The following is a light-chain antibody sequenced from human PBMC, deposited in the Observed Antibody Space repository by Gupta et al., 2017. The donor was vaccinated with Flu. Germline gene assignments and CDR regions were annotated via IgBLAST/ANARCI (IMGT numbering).Light chain of an antibody. V-gene: IGLV1-40*01. CDR3: QSYETSRSGWV. J-gene: IGLJ3*02. CDR2: GNV. Sequence: SVLPQPPSVSAAPGQRVTISCTGSSSNIGAGSDVHWYPQLPVTAPNILIYGNVNRPSGVPDRFFAAKSGTSASLAITGLQAEDEADYYWQSYETSRSGWVFGGGTKVTDL. CDR1: SSNIGAGSD.